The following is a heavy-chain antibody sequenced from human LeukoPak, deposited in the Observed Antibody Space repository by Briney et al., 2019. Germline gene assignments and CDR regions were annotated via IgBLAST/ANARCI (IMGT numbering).Heavy chain of an antibody. V-gene: IGHV3-23*01. Sequence: GGSLRLSCASSGFTFSGYAMTWVRQAPGKGLEWVSAISGSGGSTYYADSGKGRFTISRDTSKNTLYLQMKSLRAEDTDVYYCAREGRWLQLGNDYWGQGTLVTVSS. J-gene: IGHJ4*02. CDR1: GFTFSGYA. CDR2: ISGSGGST. D-gene: IGHD5-24*01. CDR3: AREGRWLQLGNDY.